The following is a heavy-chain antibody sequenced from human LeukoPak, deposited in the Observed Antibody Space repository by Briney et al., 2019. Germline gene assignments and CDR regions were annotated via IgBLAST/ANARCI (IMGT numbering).Heavy chain of an antibody. J-gene: IGHJ3*02. D-gene: IGHD3-22*01. CDR3: ARDYYDNRGEAFDI. CDR1: GGSIGSHY. V-gene: IGHV4-59*11. Sequence: SETLSLICTVSGGSIGSHYWSWIRQPPGKGPEGIGYVFYSGTTNYNPSLKSRVTISVDTSKNQFSLKLSSVTAADTAVYFCARDYYDNRGEAFDIWGLGTMVTVSS. CDR2: VFYSGTT.